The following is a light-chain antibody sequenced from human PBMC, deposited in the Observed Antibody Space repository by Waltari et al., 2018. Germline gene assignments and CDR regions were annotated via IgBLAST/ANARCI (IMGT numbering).Light chain of an antibody. CDR1: TTDLGSYNY. CDR3: CSYAGSYTWV. V-gene: IGLV2-11*01. Sequence: SALTQPRSVSGSPGQSVTISCTGTTTDLGSYNYVPWYQQPPGKAPKLIILDVTKRPSGVPDRLSGSKSGNTASLTISGLRAEDEAEYYCCSYAGSYTWVFGGGTKLTVV. CDR2: DVT. J-gene: IGLJ3*02.